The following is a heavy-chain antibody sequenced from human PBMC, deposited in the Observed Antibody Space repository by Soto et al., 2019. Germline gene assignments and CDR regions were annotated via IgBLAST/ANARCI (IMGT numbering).Heavy chain of an antibody. V-gene: IGHV4-34*01. Sequence: SETLSLTCAVYGGSFSGYYWSWIRRPPGKXLEWIGEINHSGSTNYNPSLKSRVTISVDTSKNQFSLKLSSVTAADTAVYYCARGGPTNRSSSGVRYFDYWGQGTLVTVSS. CDR1: GGSFSGYY. CDR3: ARGGPTNRSSSGVRYFDY. CDR2: INHSGST. D-gene: IGHD6-13*01. J-gene: IGHJ4*02.